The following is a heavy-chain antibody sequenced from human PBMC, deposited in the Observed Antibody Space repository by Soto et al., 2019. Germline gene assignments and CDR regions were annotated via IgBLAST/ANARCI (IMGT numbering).Heavy chain of an antibody. CDR3: ARDHDYVWGSYRYLDI. V-gene: IGHV1-46*01. J-gene: IGHJ3*02. CDR1: GYTFTSYY. Sequence: QVQLVQSGAEVKKPGASVKVSCKASGYTFTSYYMHWVRQAPGQGLEWMGIINPSGGSTSYAQKFQGRVTMTRDTSTSTVYMELSSLRSEDTAVYYCARDHDYVWGSYRYLDIWGQGTMVTVSS. CDR2: INPSGGST. D-gene: IGHD3-16*02.